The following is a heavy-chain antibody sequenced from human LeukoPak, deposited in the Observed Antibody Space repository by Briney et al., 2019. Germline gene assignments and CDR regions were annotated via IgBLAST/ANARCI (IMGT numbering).Heavy chain of an antibody. V-gene: IGHV1-69*13. CDR2: IIPIFGTA. Sequence: SVKVSCKASGGTFSSYAIGWVRQAPGQGLEWMGGIIPIFGTANYAQKFQGRVTITADESTSTAYMELSSLRSEDTAVYYCARDLDSFGELSPNNWGQGTLVTVSS. D-gene: IGHD3-10*01. J-gene: IGHJ4*02. CDR1: GGTFSSYA. CDR3: ARDLDSFGELSPNN.